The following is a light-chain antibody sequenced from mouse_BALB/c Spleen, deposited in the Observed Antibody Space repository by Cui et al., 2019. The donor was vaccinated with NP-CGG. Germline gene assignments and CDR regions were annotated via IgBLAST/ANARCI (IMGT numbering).Light chain of an antibody. CDR1: TGAVTTSNY. CDR2: GTN. V-gene: IGLV1*01. Sequence: QAVVTQESALTTSPGETVTLTCRSSTGAVTTSNYANWVQEKPDHLFTGLIGGTNNRAPGVPARSSGSLIGDKAALTITGAQTDDEAIYFCALWYSNHWVFGGGTKLTVL. J-gene: IGLJ1*01. CDR3: ALWYSNHWV.